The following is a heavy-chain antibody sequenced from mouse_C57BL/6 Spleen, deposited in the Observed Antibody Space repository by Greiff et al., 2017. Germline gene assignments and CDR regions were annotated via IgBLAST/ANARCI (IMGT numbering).Heavy chain of an antibody. CDR1: GYSFTGYY. V-gene: IGHV1-42*01. CDR3: ARSYGSSYAMDY. J-gene: IGHJ4*01. CDR2: INPSTGGT. Sequence: EVQLQQSGPELVKPGASVKISCKASGYSFTGYYMNWVKQSPEKNLEWIGEINPSTGGTTYNQKFKAKATLTVDKSSSTAYMQLKSLTSEDSAVYYCARSYGSSYAMDYWGQGTSVTVSS. D-gene: IGHD1-1*01.